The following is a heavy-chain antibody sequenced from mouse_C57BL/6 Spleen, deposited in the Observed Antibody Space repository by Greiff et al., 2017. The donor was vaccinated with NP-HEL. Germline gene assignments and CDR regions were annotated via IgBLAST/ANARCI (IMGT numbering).Heavy chain of an antibody. CDR3: ARERNDLYAMDY. V-gene: IGHV1-76*01. CDR2: IYPGSGNT. CDR1: GYTFTDYY. J-gene: IGHJ4*01. Sequence: QVQLQQSGAELVRPGASVKLSCKASGYTFTDYYINWVKQRPGQGLEWIARIYPGSGNTYYNEKFKGKATLTAEKSSSTAYMQLSSLTSEDSAVYFCARERNDLYAMDYWGQGTSVTVSS.